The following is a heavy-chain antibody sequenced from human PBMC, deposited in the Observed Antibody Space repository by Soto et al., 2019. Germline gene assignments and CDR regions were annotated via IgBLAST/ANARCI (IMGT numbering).Heavy chain of an antibody. Sequence: PGGSLRLSCAASGFTFSSFGMHWVRQAPGKGLEWVAVISYDGSNKYYAESVKGRFTISRDNSKNTLYLQMNSLRSEDTAVYYCARDVGKNHFFGYYRLDVWGQGTTVTVSS. CDR1: GFTFSSFG. J-gene: IGHJ6*02. V-gene: IGHV3-30*03. CDR2: ISYDGSNK. D-gene: IGHD3-10*01. CDR3: ARDVGKNHFFGYYRLDV.